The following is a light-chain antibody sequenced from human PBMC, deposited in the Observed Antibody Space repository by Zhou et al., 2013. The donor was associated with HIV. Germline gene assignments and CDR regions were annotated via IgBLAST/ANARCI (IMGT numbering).Light chain of an antibody. J-gene: IGKJ4*01. CDR2: AAS. CDR1: QGISSY. Sequence: DIHMTQSPSSLSASVGDRVTISCRMSQGISSYLAWYQQKPGKAPELLIYAASSLQSGVPSKFSGSGSGTDFTLTISNLQPEDIATYYCQQYKIYPLTFGGGTKVEIK. CDR3: QQYKIYPLT. V-gene: IGKV1-16*02.